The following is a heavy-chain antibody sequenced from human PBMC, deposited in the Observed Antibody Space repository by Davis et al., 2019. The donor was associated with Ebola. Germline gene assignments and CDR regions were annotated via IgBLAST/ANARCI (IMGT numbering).Heavy chain of an antibody. J-gene: IGHJ4*02. CDR3: ARDRSSWPLDY. CDR2: ISAYNGNT. V-gene: IGHV1-18*01. CDR1: GGTFSSYA. D-gene: IGHD6-13*01. Sequence: ASVKVSCKASGGTFSSYAISWVRQAPGQGLEWMGWISAYNGNTNYAQKLQGRVTMTTDTSTSTAYMELRSLRSDDTAVYYCARDRSSWPLDYWGQGTLVTVSS.